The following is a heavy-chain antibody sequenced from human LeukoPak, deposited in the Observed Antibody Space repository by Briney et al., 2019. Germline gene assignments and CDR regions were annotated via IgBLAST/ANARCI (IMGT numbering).Heavy chain of an antibody. J-gene: IGHJ5*02. CDR3: ARVVGGGLNWFDP. V-gene: IGHV4-39*07. D-gene: IGHD3/OR15-3a*01. CDR2: IYYSGST. Sequence: SETLSLTCTVSGGSISSSSYYWGWIRQPPGKGLEWIGSIYYSGSTYYNPSLKSRVTISVDTSKNQFSLKLSSVTAADTAVYYCARVVGGGLNWFDPWGQGTLVTVSS. CDR1: GGSISSSSYY.